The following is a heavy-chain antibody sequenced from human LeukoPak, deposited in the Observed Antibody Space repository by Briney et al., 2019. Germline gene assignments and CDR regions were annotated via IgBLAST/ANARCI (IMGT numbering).Heavy chain of an antibody. D-gene: IGHD3-22*01. CDR2: ITAYNGNT. J-gene: IGHJ4*02. CDR1: GYTFTSYG. CDR3: AREQYYYDNSGYYDF. V-gene: IGHV1-18*01. Sequence: ASVKVSCKVSGYTFTSYGISWVRQAPGQGLEWMGWITAYNGNTNYAQKLQGRVTMTTDTSTSTAYMELGGLRSDDTAVYYCAREQYYYDNSGYYDFWGQGTQATVSS.